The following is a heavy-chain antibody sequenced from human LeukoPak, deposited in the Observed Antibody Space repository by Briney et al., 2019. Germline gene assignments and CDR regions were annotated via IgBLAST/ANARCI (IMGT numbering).Heavy chain of an antibody. V-gene: IGHV4-59*01. CDR1: GGSISSYY. Sequence: SETLSLTCTVSGGSISSYYWSWIRQPPGKGLEWIGYIYYSGSTNYNPSLKSRVTISVDTSKNQFSLKLSSVTAADTAVYYYARGRGSGSYYDWGQGTLVTVSS. J-gene: IGHJ4*02. CDR3: ARGRGSGSYYD. D-gene: IGHD3-10*01. CDR2: IYYSGST.